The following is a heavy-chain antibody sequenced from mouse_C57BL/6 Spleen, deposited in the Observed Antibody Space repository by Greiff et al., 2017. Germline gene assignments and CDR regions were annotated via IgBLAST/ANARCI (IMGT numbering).Heavy chain of an antibody. J-gene: IGHJ2*01. CDR2: INPGSGGT. CDR1: GYAFTNYL. Sequence: VQLQQSGAELVRPGTSVKVSCKASGYAFTNYLIEWVKQRPGQGLEWIGVINPGSGGTNYNEQFKGKATLTADKSSSTAYMQLSSLTAEDSAVYFCAKGDYFGYWGQGTTLTVSS. V-gene: IGHV1-54*01. CDR3: AKGDYFGY.